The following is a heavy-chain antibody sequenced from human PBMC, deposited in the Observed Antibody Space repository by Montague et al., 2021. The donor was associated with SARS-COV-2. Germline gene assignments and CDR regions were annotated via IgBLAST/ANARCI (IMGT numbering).Heavy chain of an antibody. Sequence: SLRLSCAASGFTFSSYAMHWVRQAPGKGLEWVAVISYDGSNKYYADSVKGRFTIPRDNSKNTLYLQMNSLRAEDTAVYYCARDYDDYIWGSWGPFDYWGQGTLVTVSS. D-gene: IGHD3-16*01. J-gene: IGHJ4*02. CDR3: ARDYDDYIWGSWGPFDY. V-gene: IGHV3-30*04. CDR2: ISYDGSNK. CDR1: GFTFSSYA.